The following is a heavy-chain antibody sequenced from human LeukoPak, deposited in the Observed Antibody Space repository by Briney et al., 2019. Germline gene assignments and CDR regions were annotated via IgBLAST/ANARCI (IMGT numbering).Heavy chain of an antibody. CDR3: ARQGPLVSSFDY. D-gene: IGHD4-23*01. Sequence: SETLSLTCTVSGGSISSGSYYWSWIRQPPGKGLEWIGSIYYSGSTYYNPSLKSRVTISVDTSKNQFSLKLSSVTAADTAVYYCARQGPLVSSFDYWGQGILVTVSS. CDR2: IYYSGST. CDR1: GGSISSGSYY. V-gene: IGHV4-39*01. J-gene: IGHJ4*02.